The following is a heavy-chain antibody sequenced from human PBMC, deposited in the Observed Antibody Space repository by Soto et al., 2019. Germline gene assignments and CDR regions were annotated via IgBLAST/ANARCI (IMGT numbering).Heavy chain of an antibody. CDR2: IKQDGSEK. D-gene: IGHD4-17*01. CDR3: ARIDNDYGDRLFDY. V-gene: IGHV3-7*01. Sequence: GGSLRLSCAASGFTFSSYWMSWVRQAPGKGLEWVANIKQDGSEKYYVDSVKGRFTISRDNAKNSLYLQMNSLRAEDTAVYYCARIDNDYGDRLFDYWGQGTLVTVSS. J-gene: IGHJ4*02. CDR1: GFTFSSYW.